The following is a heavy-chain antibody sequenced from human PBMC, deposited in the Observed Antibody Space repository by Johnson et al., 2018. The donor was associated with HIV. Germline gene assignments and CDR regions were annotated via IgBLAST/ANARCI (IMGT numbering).Heavy chain of an antibody. Sequence: QLVESGGGLVQPGRSLRLSCAASGFSFEEYAMHWVRQAPGKGLEWVSGISWNSGSIGYADSVKGRFTISRDNAKNSLYLQMNSLKTEDTAVYFCTTDQNDRWSYRVGVDFWGQGTMVTVSS. D-gene: IGHD3-16*02. V-gene: IGHV3-9*01. CDR1: GFSFEEYA. CDR2: ISWNSGSI. CDR3: TTDQNDRWSYRVGVDF. J-gene: IGHJ3*01.